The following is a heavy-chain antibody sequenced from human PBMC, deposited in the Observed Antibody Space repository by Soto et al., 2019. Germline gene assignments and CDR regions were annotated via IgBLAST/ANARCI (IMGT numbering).Heavy chain of an antibody. CDR2: IYHTGDA. CDR1: WGSISSSSYY. V-gene: IGHV4-39*01. J-gene: IGHJ5*02. CDR3: ARDYFDSSDYTTNWFDP. D-gene: IGHD3-22*01. Sequence: SEALSLICTVFWGSISSSSYYLGWIRQPPGKGLEWIGSIYHTGDAYYNPSLKSRVTIFVDTSKNQFSLKLTSVTAADTALYYCARDYFDSSDYTTNWFDPWGQGTLVTSPQ.